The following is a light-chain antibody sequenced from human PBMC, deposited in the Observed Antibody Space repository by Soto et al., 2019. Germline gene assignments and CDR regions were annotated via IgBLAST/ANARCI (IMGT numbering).Light chain of an antibody. CDR2: AAS. CDR1: QSISNH. V-gene: IGKV1-39*01. J-gene: IGKJ5*01. CDR3: QQSYSTRIT. Sequence: DIQVTQSPSSLSASVEDRVIITCRASQSISNHLNWYQQKPGKAPKLLIYAASSLQSGVPSRFSGSGSGTDFTLTISSLQPEDFATYYCQQSYSTRITFGQGTRLEI.